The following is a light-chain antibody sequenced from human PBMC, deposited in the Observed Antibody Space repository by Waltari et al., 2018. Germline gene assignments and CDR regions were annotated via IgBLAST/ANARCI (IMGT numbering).Light chain of an antibody. CDR3: VSYTRNNTSI. J-gene: IGLJ2*01. Sequence: QSALTQPASVSGSPGQSITISCTGTSSDVGGSNYVSWFQQPPGNAPKVRVYEVRRRPSGCPVRFSGSKSGNTASLTISGLQAEDEADYYCVSYTRNNTSIFGGGTKLTVL. V-gene: IGLV2-14*01. CDR2: EVR. CDR1: SSDVGGSNY.